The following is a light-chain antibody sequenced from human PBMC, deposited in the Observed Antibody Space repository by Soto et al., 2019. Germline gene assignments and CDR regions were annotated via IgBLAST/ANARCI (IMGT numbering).Light chain of an antibody. CDR3: QQYNNWPPFT. J-gene: IGKJ3*01. CDR1: QSVSSSY. V-gene: IGKV3-20*01. CDR2: GAS. Sequence: EIVLTQSPGTLSLSPGEGATLSCRASQSVSSSYLAWYQQKPGQAPRLLIYGASSRATGIPDRFSGSGSGTDFTLTISRLEPEDFAVYYCQQYNNWPPFTFGPGTKVDI.